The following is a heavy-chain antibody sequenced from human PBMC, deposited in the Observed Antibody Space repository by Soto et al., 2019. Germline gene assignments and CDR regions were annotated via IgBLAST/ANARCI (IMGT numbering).Heavy chain of an antibody. CDR1: GGSFSGYY. CDR3: ARWAAMVIYRGNWFDP. CDR2: INHSGST. V-gene: IGHV4-34*01. D-gene: IGHD5-18*01. Sequence: PSETLSLTCAVYGGSFSGYYWSWIRQPPGKGLEWIGEINHSGSTNYNPPLKSRVTISVDTSKNQFSLKLSSVTAADTAVYYCARWAAMVIYRGNWFDPWGQGTLVTVSS. J-gene: IGHJ5*02.